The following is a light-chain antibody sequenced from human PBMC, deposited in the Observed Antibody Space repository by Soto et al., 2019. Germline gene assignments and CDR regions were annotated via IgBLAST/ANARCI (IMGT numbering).Light chain of an antibody. Sequence: EIVLAQSPATLSMSPGERATLSCRASQSVSRNLDWYQQKPGQGPRLLIYDASNRATGIPVRFSGSGSGTDFTLTISSLEPADFAVYYCQKRSDLPLTFGGGTKVAIK. J-gene: IGKJ4*01. V-gene: IGKV3-11*01. CDR3: QKRSDLPLT. CDR1: QSVSRN. CDR2: DAS.